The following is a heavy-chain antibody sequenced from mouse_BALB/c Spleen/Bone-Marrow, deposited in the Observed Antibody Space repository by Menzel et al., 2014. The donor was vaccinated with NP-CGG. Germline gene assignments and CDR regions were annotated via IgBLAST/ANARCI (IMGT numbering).Heavy chain of an antibody. CDR2: IDPANGNT. CDR3: ATLTTVVDAMDY. J-gene: IGHJ4*01. Sequence: EVKLVESGAELVKPGASVKLSCTASGFNIKDTYMHWVKQRPEQGLEWIGRIDPANGNTKYDPKFQGKATITADTSSNTAYLQLSSLTSEDTAVYYCATLTTVVDAMDYWSQGTSVTVTS. D-gene: IGHD1-1*01. CDR1: GFNIKDTY. V-gene: IGHV14-3*02.